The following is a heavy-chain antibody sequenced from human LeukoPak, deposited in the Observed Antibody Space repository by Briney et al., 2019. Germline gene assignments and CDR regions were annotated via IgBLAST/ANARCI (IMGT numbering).Heavy chain of an antibody. V-gene: IGHV3-23*01. D-gene: IGHD3-22*01. CDR2: ISGNVQQT. CDR3: AKDANYYDSSGYLIPFDY. CDR1: GFTFSRFA. J-gene: IGHJ4*02. Sequence: GGSLRLSCSASGFTFSRFAMTWVRQLPGKGLDWVSSISGNVQQTYYADSVKGRFSVSRDNSKNILYLQMDSLRADDSALYYCAKDANYYDSSGYLIPFDYWGQGTLVTVSS.